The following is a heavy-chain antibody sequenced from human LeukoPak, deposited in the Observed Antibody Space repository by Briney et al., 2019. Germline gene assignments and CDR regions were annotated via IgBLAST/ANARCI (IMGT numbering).Heavy chain of an antibody. V-gene: IGHV3-43*02. Sequence: GGSLRLSCAASGFTFYDYAMHWVRQAPGKGLEWVSLISGDSTYYAKTVTGRFTISRDNSKTSLYLQMNSLRTEDTALYYCAKSRATDFDYWGQGTLVTVSS. CDR3: AKSRATDFDY. CDR2: ISGDST. D-gene: IGHD1-26*01. J-gene: IGHJ4*02. CDR1: GFTFYDYA.